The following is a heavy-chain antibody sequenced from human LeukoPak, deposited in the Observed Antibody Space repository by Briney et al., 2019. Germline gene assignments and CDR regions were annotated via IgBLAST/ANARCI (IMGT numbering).Heavy chain of an antibody. Sequence: PSETLSLTCTVSGGSISSYYWSWIRQPPGKGLEWIGYIYYSGSTNYNPSLKSRVTISVDTSKNQFSLKLSSVTAADTAVYYCARLQQLVPYYYYGIDVCGKGTTVTVSS. V-gene: IGHV4-59*01. D-gene: IGHD6-13*01. CDR3: ARLQQLVPYYYYGIDV. CDR1: GGSISSYY. CDR2: IYYSGST. J-gene: IGHJ6*04.